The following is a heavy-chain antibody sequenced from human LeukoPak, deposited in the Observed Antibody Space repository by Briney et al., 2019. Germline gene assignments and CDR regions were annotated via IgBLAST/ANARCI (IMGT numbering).Heavy chain of an antibody. CDR3: AKVRWGSDNALDS. V-gene: IGHV3-30*18. D-gene: IGHD3-16*01. CDR2: ISHDGSNK. CDR1: GFPFSDYG. Sequence: PGGSLRLSCAASGFPFSDYGMYWVRQAPGKGLEWLAVISHDGSNKYYAESVKGRITISGDNSMNTLYLQMHSLRAEDTAVYYCAKVRWGSDNALDSWGQGTLVTGSS. J-gene: IGHJ4*02.